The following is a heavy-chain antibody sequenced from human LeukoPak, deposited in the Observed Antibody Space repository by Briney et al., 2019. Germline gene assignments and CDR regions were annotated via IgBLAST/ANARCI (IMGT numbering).Heavy chain of an antibody. CDR1: GFTFSSFS. J-gene: IGHJ4*02. CDR2: ISPGSDYI. D-gene: IGHD4-17*01. Sequence: GGSLRLSCAGSGFTFSSFSMNWVRQAPRKGLEWVSSISPGSDYIYYADSVKGRFTISRDNAKNSLFLQMNSLRAEDTAVYYCARGSYGDYDYWGQGTLVTVSS. CDR3: ARGSYGDYDY. V-gene: IGHV3-21*01.